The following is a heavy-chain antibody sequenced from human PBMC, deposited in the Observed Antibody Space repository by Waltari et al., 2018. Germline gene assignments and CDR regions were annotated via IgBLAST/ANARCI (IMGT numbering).Heavy chain of an antibody. CDR2: IRSSSSTI. V-gene: IGHV3-48*02. D-gene: IGHD3-16*02. Sequence: EVQLVESGGGLVQPGGSLRLSCAASGFTFSSYSMTWVRQAPGKGVEWVSYIRSSSSTIYYADSVKGRFTISRDNAKNSLYLQMNSLRDEDTTVYYCARESSYDYVWGSYRGHFDYWGQGTLVTVSS. CDR1: GFTFSSYS. CDR3: ARESSYDYVWGSYRGHFDY. J-gene: IGHJ4*02.